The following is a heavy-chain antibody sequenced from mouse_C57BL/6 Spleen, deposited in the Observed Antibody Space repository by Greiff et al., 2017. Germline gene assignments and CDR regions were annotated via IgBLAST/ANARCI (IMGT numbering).Heavy chain of an antibody. CDR2: LSGGGGNT. J-gene: IGHJ4*01. CDR1: GFTFSSYT. D-gene: IGHD2-5*01. CDR3: ARGAYYSNYGAMDY. V-gene: IGHV5-9*04. Sequence: QVVESGGGLVKPGGSLKLSCAASGFTFSSYTMSWVRQTPVKRLEWVATLSGGGGNTYYPDSVKGRFTISRDNAKNTLYLQMSSLRSEDTALYYCARGAYYSNYGAMDYWGQGTSVTVSS.